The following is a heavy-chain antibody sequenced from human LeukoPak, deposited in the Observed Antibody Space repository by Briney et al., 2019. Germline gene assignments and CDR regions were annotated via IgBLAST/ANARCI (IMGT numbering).Heavy chain of an antibody. CDR2: IYYSGST. CDR3: ARERHSGSYYYFDY. J-gene: IGHJ4*02. V-gene: IGHV4-59*11. CDR1: GGSIITHY. D-gene: IGHD1-26*01. Sequence: PSETLSLTCPVPGGSIITHYWSWIRQPPGKGPEWMGYIYYSGSTNYNPSLKSRVTISVDTPKNQFSLELSSVTAADTAVYYCARERHSGSYYYFDYWGQGTLVTVSS.